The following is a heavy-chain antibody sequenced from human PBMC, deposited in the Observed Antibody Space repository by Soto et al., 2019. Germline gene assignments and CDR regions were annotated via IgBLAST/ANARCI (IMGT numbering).Heavy chain of an antibody. CDR2: IYYSGST. V-gene: IGHV4-59*01. Sequence: SETLSLTCTVSGGSISSYYWSWIRQPPGKGLEWIGYIYYSGSTNYNPSLKSRVTISVDTSKNQFSLKLSSVTAADTAVYYCVRVLITSGSGYDILTVYPRVYGWFFDYWGQGTLVTVYS. J-gene: IGHJ4*02. CDR1: GGSISSYY. D-gene: IGHD3-9*01. CDR3: VRVLITSGSGYDILTVYPRVYGWFFDY.